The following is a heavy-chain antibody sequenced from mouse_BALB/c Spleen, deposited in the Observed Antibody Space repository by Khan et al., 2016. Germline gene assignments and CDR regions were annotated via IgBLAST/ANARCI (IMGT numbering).Heavy chain of an antibody. CDR3: ARKGAYYGSSSPFAY. V-gene: IGHV5-12-1*01. D-gene: IGHD1-1*01. J-gene: IGHJ3*01. Sequence: LVESGGGLVKPGGSLQLSCAASGFAFSSYDMSWVRQTPEKRLEWVAYISSGGSNTYYPDTVKGRFTISRDNAKNTLYLQMSSLKSEDTAMYYCARKGAYYGSSSPFAYWGQGTLVTVSA. CDR1: GFAFSSYD. CDR2: ISSGGSNT.